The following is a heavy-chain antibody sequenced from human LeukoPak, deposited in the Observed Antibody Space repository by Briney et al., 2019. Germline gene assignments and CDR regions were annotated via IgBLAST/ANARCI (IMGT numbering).Heavy chain of an antibody. J-gene: IGHJ5*02. CDR2: IYYSGST. V-gene: IGHV4-39*01. D-gene: IGHD2-8*01. CDR3: ARHEDIVLMVPFDP. CDR1: GGSISSSSYY. Sequence: SETLSLTCTVSGGSISSSSYYRGWIRQPPGKGLEWIGSIYYSGSTYYNPSLKSRVTISVGTSKNQFSLKLSSVTAADTAVYYCARHEDIVLMVPFDPWGQGTLVTVSS.